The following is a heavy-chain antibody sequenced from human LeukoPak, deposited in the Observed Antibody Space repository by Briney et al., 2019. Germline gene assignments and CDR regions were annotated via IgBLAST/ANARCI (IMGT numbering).Heavy chain of an antibody. V-gene: IGHV3-33*01. CDR1: GFTFRSYG. CDR2: IWFDGKNE. J-gene: IGHJ4*02. CDR3: ARAVYYYDSSGYYSLGY. Sequence: PGGSLRLSCAASGFTFRSYGMHWVRQAPGKGLEWVADIWFDGKNEHFIDSVKGRFTISRDNSKNTLYLQMNSLRAEDTAVYYCARAVYYYDSSGYYSLGYWGQGTLVTVSS. D-gene: IGHD3-22*01.